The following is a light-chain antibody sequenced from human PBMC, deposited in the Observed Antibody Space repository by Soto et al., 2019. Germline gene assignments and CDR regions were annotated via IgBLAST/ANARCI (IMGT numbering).Light chain of an antibody. J-gene: IGLJ1*01. CDR2: DVN. Sequence: QSVLTQPASVSGSPGQSITVSCTGTSSDFGDSTYVSWYQQHPGKAPRLIIYDVNNRPSGVAARFSASRSGNTASLTISGLQAEDEADYYCTSYTISGLIVFGTGTKLTVL. CDR1: SSDFGDSTY. V-gene: IGLV2-14*01. CDR3: TSYTISGLIV.